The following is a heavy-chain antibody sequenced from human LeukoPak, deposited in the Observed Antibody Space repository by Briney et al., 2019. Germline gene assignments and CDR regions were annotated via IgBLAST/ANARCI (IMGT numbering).Heavy chain of an antibody. CDR3: ATNWGYCGGDCYPNDAFDI. CDR1: GYTFTGYY. J-gene: IGHJ3*02. CDR2: INPNSGGT. V-gene: IGHV1-2*02. D-gene: IGHD2-21*02. Sequence: ASVKVSCKASGYTFTGYYMHWVRQAPGQGLEWMGWINPNSGGTNYAQKFQGRVTMTRDTSISTAYMELSRLRSDDTAVYYCATNWGYCGGDCYPNDAFDIWGQGTMATVSS.